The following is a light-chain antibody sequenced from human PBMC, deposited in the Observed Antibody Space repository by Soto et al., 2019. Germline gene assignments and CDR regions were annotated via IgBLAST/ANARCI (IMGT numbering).Light chain of an antibody. CDR2: GAT. V-gene: IGKV1-27*01. CDR1: EVISNY. J-gene: IGKJ4*01. Sequence: DIQMTQSPSSLSASVGAIVTITCRASEVISNYLAWYQQKPGKAPNLLIYGATTLQAGVPSRFSGSGSGTDFTLTISNLQPEDVATYYCQQSNSAPLTFGGGTKVEIK. CDR3: QQSNSAPLT.